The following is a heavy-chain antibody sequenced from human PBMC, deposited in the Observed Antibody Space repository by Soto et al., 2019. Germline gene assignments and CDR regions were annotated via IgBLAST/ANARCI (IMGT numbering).Heavy chain of an antibody. CDR1: GYTFTSYA. D-gene: IGHD6-25*01. V-gene: IGHV1-3*01. CDR2: INAGNGNT. J-gene: IGHJ4*02. Sequence: ASVKVSCKASGYTFTSYAMHWVRQAPGQRLEWMGWINAGNGNTKYSQKFQGSVTITRDTSASTAYMELSSLRSEDTAVYYCAMTRGSIAAEFDYWGQGTLATVSS. CDR3: AMTRGSIAAEFDY.